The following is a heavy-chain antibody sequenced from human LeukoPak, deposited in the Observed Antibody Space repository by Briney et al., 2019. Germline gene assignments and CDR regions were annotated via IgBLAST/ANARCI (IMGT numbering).Heavy chain of an antibody. CDR1: GFALSSHW. J-gene: IGHJ6*02. V-gene: IGHV3-43*01. CDR3: AKDLAYRANYYYYYGMDV. D-gene: IGHD1-26*01. Sequence: QAGGSLRLSCAASGFALSSHWMHWVRQAPGKGLEWVSLISWDGGSTYYADSVKGRFTISRDNSKNSLYLQMNSLRTEDTALYYCAKDLAYRANYYYYYGMDVWGQGTTVTVSS. CDR2: ISWDGGST.